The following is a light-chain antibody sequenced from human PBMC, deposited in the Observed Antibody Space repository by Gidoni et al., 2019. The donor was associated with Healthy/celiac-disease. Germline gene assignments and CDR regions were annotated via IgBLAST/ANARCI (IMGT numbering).Light chain of an antibody. J-gene: IGKJ3*01. V-gene: IGKV1-33*01. CDR2: EAS. CDR1: QDINNY. Sequence: DIQMTQSPSSLSATVGDRVTITCQASQDINNYLNWYQQKPGKAHKLLIYEASNLETGLPSRFSGRGAGKDFTFTISSLQPEDIAKYYCQQYDKLTFTFGHGTKVEIK. CDR3: QQYDKLTFT.